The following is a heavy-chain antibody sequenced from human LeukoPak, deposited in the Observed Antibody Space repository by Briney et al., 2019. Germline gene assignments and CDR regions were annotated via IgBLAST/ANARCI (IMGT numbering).Heavy chain of an antibody. D-gene: IGHD1-26*01. CDR2: ISAYNGNT. CDR3: AREVDSGSYSESFDY. CDR1: GYTFTSYG. Sequence: ASVRVSCKASGYTFTSYGISWVRQAPGQWLEWMGWISAYNGNTNYAQKLQGRVTMTTDTSTSTAYMELSRLRSDDTAVYYCAREVDSGSYSESFDYWGQGTLVTVSS. V-gene: IGHV1-18*01. J-gene: IGHJ4*02.